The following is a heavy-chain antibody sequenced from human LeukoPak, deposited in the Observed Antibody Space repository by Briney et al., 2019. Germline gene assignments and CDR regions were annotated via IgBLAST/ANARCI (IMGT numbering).Heavy chain of an antibody. CDR3: ARREKVGTTIGY. CDR2: ISGGGGTT. J-gene: IGHJ4*02. Sequence: GGSLRLSCAASGFTVSRNYMTRVRQAPGKGLEWVSGISGGGGTTYYADSVKGRFTISRDNSKNTLYLQMNSLRAEDTAVYYCARREKVGTTIGYWGQGTLVTVSS. D-gene: IGHD1-26*01. V-gene: IGHV3-23*01. CDR1: GFTVSRNY.